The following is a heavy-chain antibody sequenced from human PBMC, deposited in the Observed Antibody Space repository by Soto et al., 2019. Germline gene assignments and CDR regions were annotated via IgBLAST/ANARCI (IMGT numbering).Heavy chain of an antibody. CDR2: INAGNGNT. V-gene: IGHV1-3*01. J-gene: IGHJ5*02. D-gene: IGHD2-15*01. CDR1: GYTFTSYA. CDR3: ARDQVATAGQALRFDP. Sequence: ASVKVSCKASGYTFTSYAMHWVRQAPGQRLEWMGWINAGNGNTKYSQKFQGRVTITRDTSASTAYMELSSLRSEDTAVYYCARDQVATAGQALRFDPWGQGTLVTVSS.